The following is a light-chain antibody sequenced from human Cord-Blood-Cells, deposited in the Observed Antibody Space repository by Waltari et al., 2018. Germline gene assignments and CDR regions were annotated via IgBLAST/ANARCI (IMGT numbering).Light chain of an antibody. CDR2: DAS. CDR3: QQRSNWPELT. J-gene: IGKJ4*01. CDR1: QCVSSY. V-gene: IGKV3-11*01. Sequence: EIVLTQSPATLSLSPGERATLSFRANQCVSSYLAWYQQKPGQAPRLLIYDASNRATGIPARFSGSGSGTDFTLTISSLEPEDFAVYYCQQRSNWPELTFGGGTKVEIK.